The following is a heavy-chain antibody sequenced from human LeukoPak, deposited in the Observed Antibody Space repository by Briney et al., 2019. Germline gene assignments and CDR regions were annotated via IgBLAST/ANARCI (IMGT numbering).Heavy chain of an antibody. J-gene: IGHJ4*02. CDR2: IIPIFGTA. CDR1: GYTFTSYG. CDR3: ARVGHDYSNYD. V-gene: IGHV1-69*13. D-gene: IGHD4-11*01. Sequence: ASVKVSCKASGYTFTSYGTSWVRQAPGQGLEWMGGIIPIFGTANYAQKFQGRVTITADESTSTAYMELSSLRSEDTAVYYCARVGHDYSNYDWGQGTLVTVSS.